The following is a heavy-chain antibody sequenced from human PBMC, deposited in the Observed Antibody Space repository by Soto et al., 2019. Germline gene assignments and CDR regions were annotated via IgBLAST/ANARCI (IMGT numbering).Heavy chain of an antibody. CDR2: INPSGGST. CDR1: GYTFTSYY. J-gene: IGHJ6*02. Sequence: XPVKVSCTASGYTFTSYYMHWVRQSPGQGLEWMGIINPSGGSTSYAQKFQGRVTMTRDTSTSTVYMELSSLRSEDTAVYYCARDRSPAKESPGYCSGGSCFTAYGMDVWGQGTTVTVSS. D-gene: IGHD2-15*01. CDR3: ARDRSPAKESPGYCSGGSCFTAYGMDV. V-gene: IGHV1-46*01.